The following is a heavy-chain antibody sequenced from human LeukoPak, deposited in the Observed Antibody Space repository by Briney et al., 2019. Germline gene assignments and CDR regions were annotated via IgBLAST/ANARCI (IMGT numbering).Heavy chain of an antibody. CDR2: INTNTGNP. J-gene: IGHJ5*02. D-gene: IGHD6-19*01. Sequence: GASVKVSCKASGGTFSSYAISWVRQAPGQGLEWMGWINTNTGNPTYAQGFTGRFVFSLDTSVSTAYLQISSLKAEDTAVYYCARERQWLGNWFDPWGQGTLVTVSS. CDR3: ARERQWLGNWFDP. CDR1: GGTFSSYA. V-gene: IGHV7-4-1*02.